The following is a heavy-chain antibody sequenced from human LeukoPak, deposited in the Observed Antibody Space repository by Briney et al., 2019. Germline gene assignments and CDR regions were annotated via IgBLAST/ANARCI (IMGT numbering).Heavy chain of an antibody. V-gene: IGHV4-59*08. J-gene: IGHJ4*02. D-gene: IGHD1-26*01. CDR2: IYYSGST. Sequence: PSETLSLTCTVSDGSISSYYWSWIRQPPGKGLEWIGDIYYSGSTNYNPSLKSRVTISVDTSKNQFSLRLSSVTAADTAVYYSARLASGSYGPLTPFDYWGQGTLVTVSS. CDR3: ARLASGSYGPLTPFDY. CDR1: DGSISSYY.